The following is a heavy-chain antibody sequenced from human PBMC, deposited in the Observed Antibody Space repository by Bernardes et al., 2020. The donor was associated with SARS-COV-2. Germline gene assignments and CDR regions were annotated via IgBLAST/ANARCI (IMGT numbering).Heavy chain of an antibody. J-gene: IGHJ3*02. CDR1: GFTFSAYT. CDR2: ISPSSTYI. V-gene: IGHV3-21*04. CDR3: ARGAYSLDRSGPRSVFDI. D-gene: IGHD3-22*01. Sequence: VGSLSLSCAASGFTFSAYTMNWVRQAPGKGLEWVSSISPSSTYIYYAGSLKGRFTISRDNTKNTLSLQMNSLSADDTAVYYCARGAYSLDRSGPRSVFDIWGQATIVTVSS.